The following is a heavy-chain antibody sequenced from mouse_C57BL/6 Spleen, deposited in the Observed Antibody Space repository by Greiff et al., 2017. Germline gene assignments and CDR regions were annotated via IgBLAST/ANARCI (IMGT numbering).Heavy chain of an antibody. J-gene: IGHJ3*01. D-gene: IGHD3-2*02. CDR2: IDPSDSYT. Sequence: QVQLQQPGAELVKPGASVKLSCKASGYTFTSYWMQWVKQRPGQGLEWIGEIDPSDSYTNYNQKFKGKATLTVDTSSSTAYLQLSSLTAEDSAVYYWATQTAQATFAYWGQGTLVTVSA. CDR1: GYTFTSYW. CDR3: ATQTAQATFAY. V-gene: IGHV1-50*01.